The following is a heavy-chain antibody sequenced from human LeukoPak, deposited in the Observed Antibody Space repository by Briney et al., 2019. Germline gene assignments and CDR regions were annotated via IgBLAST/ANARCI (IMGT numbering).Heavy chain of an antibody. J-gene: IGHJ5*02. CDR3: ARGPNKYDGGNSGSAWFDP. CDR1: GYTFTGYY. CDR2: MNPNSGNT. V-gene: IGHV1-8*02. Sequence: GASVKVSCKASGYTFTGYYMHWVRQATGLGPEWMGWMNPNSGNTGYAQKFQGRVTMTRNTSISTAYLELSSLTSEDTAVYYCARGPNKYDGGNSGSAWFDPWGQGSLVTVSS. D-gene: IGHD4-23*01.